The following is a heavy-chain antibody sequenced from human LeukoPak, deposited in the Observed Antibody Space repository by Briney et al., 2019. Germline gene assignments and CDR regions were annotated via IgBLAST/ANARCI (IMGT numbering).Heavy chain of an antibody. CDR2: IGTAGDT. J-gene: IGHJ4*02. CDR1: GFTFRNYD. V-gene: IGHV3-13*01. CDR3: AKESSSSWRNDYFDY. D-gene: IGHD6-13*01. Sequence: GGSMRLSCAASGFTFRNYDMHWVRQATGKGLEWVSAIGTAGDTYYPGSVKGRFTISRENAKNSLYLQMNSLRAEDTAVYYCAKESSSSWRNDYFDYWGQGTLVTVSS.